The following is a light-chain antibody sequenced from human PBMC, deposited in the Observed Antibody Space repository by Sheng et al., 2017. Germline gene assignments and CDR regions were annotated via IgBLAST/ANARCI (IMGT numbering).Light chain of an antibody. J-gene: IGLJ1*01. CDR1: SNDVGDYDL. V-gene: IGLV2-23*02. CDR3: CSHAGSSTYV. Sequence: QSALAQPASVSGSPGQSITISCTGTSNDVGDYDLVSWYQQYPGKAPKLIMYEVDKRPSGVSDQFSGSKSGNTASLRISGLQAEDEAEYYCCSHAGSSTYVFGSGTNVAVL. CDR2: EVD.